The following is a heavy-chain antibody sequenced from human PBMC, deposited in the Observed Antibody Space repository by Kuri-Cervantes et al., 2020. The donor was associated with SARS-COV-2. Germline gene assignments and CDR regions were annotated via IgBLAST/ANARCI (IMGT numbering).Heavy chain of an antibody. J-gene: IGHJ4*02. CDR1: EFTFNTCA. D-gene: IGHD2-21*01. Sequence: GESLKISCAASEFTFNTCAMHWVRQAPGKGLEWVAMISSDGSNKNYADSVKGRFTISRDNSKNTLYLQINSLRTEDTAVFYCARARVGVFDFWGQGALVTVSS. CDR3: ARARVGVFDF. CDR2: ISSDGSNK. V-gene: IGHV3-30*04.